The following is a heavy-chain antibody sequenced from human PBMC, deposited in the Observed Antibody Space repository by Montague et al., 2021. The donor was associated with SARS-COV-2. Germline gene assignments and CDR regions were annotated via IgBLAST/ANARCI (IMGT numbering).Heavy chain of an antibody. CDR3: ARQAQWLLSWFFDL. J-gene: IGHJ2*01. CDR1: GGSISSGTYY. D-gene: IGHD6-19*01. V-gene: IGHV4-39*01. Sequence: SETLSLTCTVSGGSISSGTYYWGWFRQPPGKGLEWIGTINYSGKTCYNPSLKSRVTISVDTSKNQFSLKVTSVTAADTAVYYCARQAQWLLSWFFDLWGRGTLVTVSS. CDR2: INYSGKT.